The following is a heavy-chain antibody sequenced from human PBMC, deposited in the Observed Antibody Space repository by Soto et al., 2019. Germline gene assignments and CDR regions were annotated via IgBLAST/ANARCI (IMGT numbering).Heavy chain of an antibody. CDR3: ARTPPPYSSSHYFDY. J-gene: IGHJ4*02. Sequence: ASVKVSCKASGYTFTSYGISWVRQAPGQGLEWMGWISAYNGNTNYAQKLQGRVTMTTDTSTSTAYMELRSLRSDDTAVYYCARTPPPYSSSHYFDYWGQGTLVTVSS. CDR2: ISAYNGNT. CDR1: GYTFTSYG. D-gene: IGHD6-6*01. V-gene: IGHV1-18*01.